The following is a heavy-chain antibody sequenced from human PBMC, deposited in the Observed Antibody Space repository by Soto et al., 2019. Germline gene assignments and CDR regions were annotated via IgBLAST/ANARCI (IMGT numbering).Heavy chain of an antibody. CDR3: VQTTGWPGFDF. CDR2: IYGGGTT. V-gene: IGHV3-53*01. CDR1: GFTVSSKY. J-gene: IGHJ4*02. Sequence: EVQLVESGGGWIQPGGSLRLSCAASGFTVSSKYMTWVRQAPGKGLEWVSVIYGGGTTYYADSVKGRFTISRDNSKNTLYLQMNGLRAEDTAVYYCVQTTGWPGFDFWGQGTLVTVSS. D-gene: IGHD6-19*01.